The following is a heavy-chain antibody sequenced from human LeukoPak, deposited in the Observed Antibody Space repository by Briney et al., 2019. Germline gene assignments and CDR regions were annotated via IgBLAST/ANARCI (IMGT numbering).Heavy chain of an antibody. D-gene: IGHD6-13*01. CDR1: GGSFSGYY. CDR3: ARIAAAWGIRGYYYYMDV. CDR2: IYHSGST. Sequence: SETLSLTCAVYGGSFSGYYWSWIRRPPGKGLEWIGEIYHSGSTNYNPSLKSRVTISVDTSKNQFSLQLNSVTPEDTAVYYCARIAAAWGIRGYYYYMDVWGKGTTVTVSS. V-gene: IGHV4-34*01. J-gene: IGHJ6*03.